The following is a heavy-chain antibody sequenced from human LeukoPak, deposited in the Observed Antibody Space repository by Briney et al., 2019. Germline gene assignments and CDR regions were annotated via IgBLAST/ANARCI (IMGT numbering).Heavy chain of an antibody. CDR1: GYTFTTYY. Sequence: ASVKVSCKASGYTFTTYYMHWVRQAPGQRPEWMGIINPRGGGTNYAQKFQGRVTMTSDTSTSTVYMELSGLKSEDTAVYFCARVGTAAATADYWGQGTLVTVSS. J-gene: IGHJ4*02. V-gene: IGHV1-46*01. D-gene: IGHD6-25*01. CDR2: INPRGGGT. CDR3: ARVGTAAATADY.